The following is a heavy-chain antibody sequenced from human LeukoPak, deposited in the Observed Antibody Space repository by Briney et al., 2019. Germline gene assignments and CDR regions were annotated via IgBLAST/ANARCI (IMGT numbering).Heavy chain of an antibody. CDR2: IYHSGKT. CDR3: ARTTEAHSWRTRYYDYYMDV. Sequence: SETLSLTCTVSGYSINSGYYWGWIRQPPGKGLEWIGSIYHSGKTYYNASLKSRVTISVDTSKNQFSLKLSSVTAADTAVYYYARTTEAHSWRTRYYDYYMDVWGKGTTVTVSS. CDR1: GYSINSGYY. J-gene: IGHJ6*03. D-gene: IGHD6-13*01. V-gene: IGHV4-38-2*02.